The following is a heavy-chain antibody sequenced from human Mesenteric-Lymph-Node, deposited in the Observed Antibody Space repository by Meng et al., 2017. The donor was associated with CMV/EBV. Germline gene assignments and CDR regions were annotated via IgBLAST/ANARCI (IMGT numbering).Heavy chain of an antibody. CDR2: INHSGST. V-gene: IGHV4-34*01. CDR1: GGSFSGYY. D-gene: IGHD4-23*01. Sequence: QVQLQQGGDGLFTLLETLSSTCAVSGGSFSGYYWSWIRQPPGKWLEWIGEINHSGSTNYNPCLKSRVTISVDTSKNQFSLKLSSVTAADTAVYYCARHQRWLKSEGGFNYWGQGTLVTVSS. J-gene: IGHJ4*02. CDR3: ARHQRWLKSEGGFNY.